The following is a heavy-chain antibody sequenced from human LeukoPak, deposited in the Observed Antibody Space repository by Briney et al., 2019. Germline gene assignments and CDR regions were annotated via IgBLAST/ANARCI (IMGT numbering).Heavy chain of an antibody. V-gene: IGHV3-23*01. J-gene: IGHJ4*02. D-gene: IGHD6-19*01. CDR3: AKDKTQWLVRGGFDY. CDR1: GFTFSSYA. Sequence: PGGSLRLSCAASGFTFSSYAMSWVRQAPGKGLEWVSAISGSGGSTYYADSVKGWFTISRDNSKNTLYLQMNSLRAEDTAVYYCAKDKTQWLVRGGFDYWGQGTLVTVSS. CDR2: ISGSGGST.